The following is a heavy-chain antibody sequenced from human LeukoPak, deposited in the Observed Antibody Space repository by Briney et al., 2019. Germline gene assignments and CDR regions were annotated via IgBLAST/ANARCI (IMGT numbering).Heavy chain of an antibody. V-gene: IGHV1-2*02. CDR3: ARDQYSGYDRAFDI. D-gene: IGHD5-12*01. J-gene: IGHJ3*02. Sequence: ASVKVSCKASGYTFTGYYMHWVRQAPGQGLEWMGWINPNSGGTNYAQKFQGRVTMTRDTSISTAYMELSRLRSDDTAVYYCARDQYSGYDRAFDIWGQGTMVTVSS. CDR2: INPNSGGT. CDR1: GYTFTGYY.